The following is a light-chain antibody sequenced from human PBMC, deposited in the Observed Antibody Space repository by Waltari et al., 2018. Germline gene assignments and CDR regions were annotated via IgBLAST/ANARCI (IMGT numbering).Light chain of an antibody. CDR2: DVT. V-gene: IGLV2-14*03. J-gene: IGLJ2*01. Sequence: QSPLTQPASVSGSPGQSITISCTGSSRDVGGFNYVSWYQHHPAKAPKLIIYDVTTRPSGVSNRFSGSKSGNTASLTISGVQAEDEADYYCSSFSSSTTLVFGGGTKLTVL. CDR1: SRDVGGFNY. CDR3: SSFSSSTTLV.